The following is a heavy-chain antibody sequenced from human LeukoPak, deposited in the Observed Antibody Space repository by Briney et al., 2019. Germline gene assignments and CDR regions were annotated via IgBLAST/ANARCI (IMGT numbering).Heavy chain of an antibody. V-gene: IGHV3-21*01. CDR1: GFTFSSYS. J-gene: IGHJ3*02. CDR3: ARTPVTTYPDAFDI. D-gene: IGHD4-17*01. CDR2: ISSSSSYI. Sequence: GGSLRLSCAASGFTFSSYSMNWVRQAPGKGLEWVSSISSSSSYIYYADSVKGRFTISRDNAKNSLCLQMNSLRAEDTAEYYCARTPVTTYPDAFDIWGQGTMVTVSS.